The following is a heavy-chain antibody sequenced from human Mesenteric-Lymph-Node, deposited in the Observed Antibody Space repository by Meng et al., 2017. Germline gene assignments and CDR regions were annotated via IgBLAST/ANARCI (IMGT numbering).Heavy chain of an antibody. V-gene: IGHV1-2*06. J-gene: IGHJ6*02. CDR1: GYTFTDYH. D-gene: IGHD6-13*01. CDR2: ISPNTGGT. CDR3: ARASYSSSWYLPSDYYYYGMDV. Sequence: ASVKVSCKASGYTFTDYHIHWVRQAPGQGLEWMGRISPNTGGTNSAQKFQGRVTMTRDTSISTAYMELSRLRSDDTAVYYCARASYSSSWYLPSDYYYYGMDVWGQGTTVTVSS.